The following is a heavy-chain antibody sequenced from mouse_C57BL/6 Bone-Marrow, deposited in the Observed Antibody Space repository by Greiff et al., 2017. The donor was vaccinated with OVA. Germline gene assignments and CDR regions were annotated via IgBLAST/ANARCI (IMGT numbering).Heavy chain of an antibody. CDR1: GYTFTSYW. CDR2: IYPSDSET. Sequence: QVQLQQPGAELVRPGSSVKLSCKASGYTFTSYWMDWVKQRPGQGLEWIGNIYPSDSETHYNQKFKDKATLTVDKSSSTAYMQLSSLTFEDSAVYYCARFGDSYAMDYWGQGTSVTVSS. D-gene: IGHD1-1*02. CDR3: ARFGDSYAMDY. V-gene: IGHV1-61*01. J-gene: IGHJ4*01.